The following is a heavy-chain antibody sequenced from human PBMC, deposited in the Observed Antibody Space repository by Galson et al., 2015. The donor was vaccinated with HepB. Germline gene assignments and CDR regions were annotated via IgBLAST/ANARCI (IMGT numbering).Heavy chain of an antibody. J-gene: IGHJ3*02. Sequence: ETLSLTCTVSGGSISSSSYYWGWIRQPPGKGLEWIGSIYYSGSTYYNPSLKSRVTISVDTSKNQFSLKLSSVTAADTAVYYCARQGYSSSWYVEDAFDIWGQGTMVTVSS. CDR3: ARQGYSSSWYVEDAFDI. D-gene: IGHD6-13*01. V-gene: IGHV4-39*01. CDR2: IYYSGST. CDR1: GGSISSSSYY.